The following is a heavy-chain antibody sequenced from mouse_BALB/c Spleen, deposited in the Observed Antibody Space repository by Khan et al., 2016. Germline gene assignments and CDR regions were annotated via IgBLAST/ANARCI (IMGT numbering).Heavy chain of an antibody. CDR1: GYSITSDYA. Sequence: EVQLQESGPGLVKPSQSLSLTCTVTGYSITSDYARYWIRQFPGNKLGRMGYINYSGSTSYNPSLKSRISITRDTSTNQFFLQLNSVTTEDTATYDGARVERAWFAYWGQGTLVTVSA. CDR3: ARVERAWFAY. J-gene: IGHJ3*01. CDR2: INYSGST. V-gene: IGHV3-2*02.